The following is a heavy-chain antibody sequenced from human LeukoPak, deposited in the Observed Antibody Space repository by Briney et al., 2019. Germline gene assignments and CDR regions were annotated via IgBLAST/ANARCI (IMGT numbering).Heavy chain of an antibody. D-gene: IGHD6-19*01. V-gene: IGHV1-18*01. J-gene: IGHJ4*02. CDR3: ARDPPPPGGYSSGWFDY. Sequence: GASVKVSCKASGYTFTSYGISWVRQAPGQGLEWTGWSSAYNGNTNYAQKLQGRVTMTTDTSTSTAYMELRSLRSDDTAVYYCARDPPPPGGYSSGWFDYWGQGTLVTVSS. CDR2: SSAYNGNT. CDR1: GYTFTSYG.